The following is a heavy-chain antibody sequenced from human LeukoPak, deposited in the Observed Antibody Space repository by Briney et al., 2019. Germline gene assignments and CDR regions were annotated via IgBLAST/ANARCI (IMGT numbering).Heavy chain of an antibody. Sequence: GGSLRLSCAASGFTFNSYSMNWVRQAPGKGLEWVSSISSSGSYIYYADSVKGRFTISRDNAKNSLYLQMNSLRVEDTAVYYCARDLGSGIYGTFDYWGQGTPVTVSS. CDR3: ARDLGSGIYGTFDY. V-gene: IGHV3-21*01. CDR1: GFTFNSYS. D-gene: IGHD3-10*01. CDR2: ISSSGSYI. J-gene: IGHJ4*02.